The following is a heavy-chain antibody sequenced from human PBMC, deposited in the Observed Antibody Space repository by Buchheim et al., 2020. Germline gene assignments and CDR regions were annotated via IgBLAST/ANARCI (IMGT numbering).Heavy chain of an antibody. CDR1: GYTFTSYD. CDR3: ARGQLDYYDSSGYSHLYGMDV. J-gene: IGHJ6*02. V-gene: IGHV1-8*01. D-gene: IGHD3-22*01. CDR2: INPNSGNT. Sequence: QVQLVQSGAEVKKPGASVKVSCKASGYTFTSYDINWVRQATGQGLEWMGWINPNSGNTGYAQKFQGRVTMTRNTSISTAYMELSSLRSEDTAVYYCARGQLDYYDSSGYSHLYGMDVWGQGTT.